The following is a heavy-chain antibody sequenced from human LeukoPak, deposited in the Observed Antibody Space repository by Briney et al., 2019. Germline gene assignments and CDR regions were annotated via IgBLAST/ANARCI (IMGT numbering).Heavy chain of an antibody. V-gene: IGHV1-2*02. Sequence: ASVKVSCKAAGYTFTGYYMHWGRQAPQQRREWMGWINPNSGGTNYAQKFQGRVTMTRDTSISTAYMELSRLRSDDTAVYYCARRYGYGDVRNYYYYYMDVWGKGTTVTVSS. CDR1: GYTFTGYY. J-gene: IGHJ6*03. CDR2: INPNSGGT. CDR3: ARRYGYGDVRNYYYYYMDV. D-gene: IGHD4-17*01.